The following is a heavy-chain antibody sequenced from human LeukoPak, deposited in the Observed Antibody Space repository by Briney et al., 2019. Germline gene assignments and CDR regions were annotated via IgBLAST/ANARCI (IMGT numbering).Heavy chain of an antibody. V-gene: IGHV3-48*01. CDR3: ARETILAVAGDF. Sequence: GGSLRLSCAASGFTFNRNNMNWLRQAPGKGLEWVSYISSTSITMYYADSVKGRFTISRDNAKNSLCLQMNSLRADDTAVYYCARETILAVAGDFWGQGTLVTVSS. CDR1: GFTFNRNN. CDR2: ISSTSITM. J-gene: IGHJ4*02. D-gene: IGHD6-19*01.